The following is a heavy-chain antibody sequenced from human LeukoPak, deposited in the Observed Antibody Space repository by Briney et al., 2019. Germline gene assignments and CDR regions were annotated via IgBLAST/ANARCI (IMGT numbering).Heavy chain of an antibody. CDR1: GFTVSSNY. D-gene: IGHD6-13*01. Sequence: GGSLRLSCAASGFTVSSNYMSWVRQAPGKGLEWVSVIHSGGSTYYADSVKGRFTISRDNSKNTLYLQMNSLRAEDTAVYYCARDAYSSSWYGGAFDIWGQGTMVTVSS. CDR3: ARDAYSSSWYGGAFDI. J-gene: IGHJ3*02. V-gene: IGHV3-66*01. CDR2: IHSGGST.